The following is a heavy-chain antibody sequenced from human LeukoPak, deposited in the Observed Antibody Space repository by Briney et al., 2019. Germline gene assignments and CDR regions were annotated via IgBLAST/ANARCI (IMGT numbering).Heavy chain of an antibody. CDR1: GFTFTDYA. J-gene: IGHJ3*02. Sequence: GGSLRLSCTASGFTFTDYAMSWVRQAPGKGLEWIGFIRNKANGETTEYAASVKGRFTISRDDSKSVAHLQMNSLKSEDTAVYYCSRFYSSGWASGAFDIWGQGTMVTVSS. CDR2: IRNKANGETT. V-gene: IGHV3-49*04. D-gene: IGHD3-22*01. CDR3: SRFYSSGWASGAFDI.